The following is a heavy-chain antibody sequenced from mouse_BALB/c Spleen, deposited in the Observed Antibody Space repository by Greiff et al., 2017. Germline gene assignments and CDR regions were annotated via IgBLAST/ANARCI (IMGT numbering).Heavy chain of an antibody. J-gene: IGHJ1*01. Sequence: EVKLVESGGGLVKPGGSLKLSCAASGFTFSSYAMSWVRQSPEKRLEWVAEISSGGSYTYYPDTVTGRFTISRDNAKNTLYLEMSSLRSEDTAMYYCARDDYDGRYFDVWGAGTTVTVSS. CDR1: GFTFSSYA. V-gene: IGHV5-9-4*01. CDR3: ARDDYDGRYFDV. D-gene: IGHD2-4*01. CDR2: ISSGGSYT.